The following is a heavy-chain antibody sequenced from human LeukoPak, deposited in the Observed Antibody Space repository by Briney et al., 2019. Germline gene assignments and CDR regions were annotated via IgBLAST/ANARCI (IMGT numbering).Heavy chain of an antibody. J-gene: IGHJ4*02. V-gene: IGHV3-7*01. CDR1: GFTFTKFW. CDR2: IQEDGKKE. Sequence: GESLRLSCEASGFTFTKFWMSWVRQAPGKGLEWVANIQEDGKKENYVDSVRGRFTISRDNAKNPIYLKMNSLRVEDTAVYYCAKDIVGGGDDYWGQGTLVIVSS. D-gene: IGHD2-21*02. CDR3: AKDIVGGGDDY.